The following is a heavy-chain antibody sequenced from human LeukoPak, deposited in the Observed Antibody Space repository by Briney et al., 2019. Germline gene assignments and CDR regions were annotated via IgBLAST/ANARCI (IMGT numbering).Heavy chain of an antibody. Sequence: PGGSLRLSCAASGFTFSSYAMSWVRQAPGKGLEWVSAISGSGGNTYYADSVKGRFTISRDNSKNTLYLQMNSLRAEDTAVYYCAKEWMGGTTGQYYYYGMDVWGQGTTVTVSS. CDR2: ISGSGGNT. J-gene: IGHJ6*02. V-gene: IGHV3-23*01. D-gene: IGHD1-1*01. CDR1: GFTFSSYA. CDR3: AKEWMGGTTGQYYYYGMDV.